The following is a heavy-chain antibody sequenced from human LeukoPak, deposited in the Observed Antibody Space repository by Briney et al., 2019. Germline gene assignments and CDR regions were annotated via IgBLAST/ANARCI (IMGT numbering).Heavy chain of an antibody. CDR2: IYTSGST. CDR3: ARDSDYDSSGYYSY. J-gene: IGHJ3*01. Sequence: SETLSLTCTVSGGSISSGNYYWSWIRQPAGKGLEWIGRIYTSGSTNYNPSLKSRVTISVDTSKNQFSLKLSSVTAADTAVYYCARDSDYDSSGYYSYWGQGTMVTVSS. CDR1: GGSISSGNYY. V-gene: IGHV4-61*02. D-gene: IGHD3-22*01.